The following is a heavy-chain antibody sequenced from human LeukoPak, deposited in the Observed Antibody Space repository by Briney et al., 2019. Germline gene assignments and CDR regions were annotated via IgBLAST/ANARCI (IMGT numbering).Heavy chain of an antibody. CDR3: ARSTGYCSGGSCLAFGY. J-gene: IGHJ4*02. Sequence: GASVKVSCKASGGTFSSYAISWVRQAPGQGLEWMGRIIPIFGTANYAQKLQGRVTITTDESTSTAYMELSSLRSEDTAVYYCARSTGYCSGGSCLAFGYWGQGTLVTVSS. D-gene: IGHD2-15*01. V-gene: IGHV1-69*05. CDR2: IIPIFGTA. CDR1: GGTFSSYA.